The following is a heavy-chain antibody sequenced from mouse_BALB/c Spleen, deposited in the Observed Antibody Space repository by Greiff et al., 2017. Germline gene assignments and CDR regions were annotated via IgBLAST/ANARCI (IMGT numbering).Heavy chain of an antibody. V-gene: IGHV5-17*02. CDR3: ESSGYYGSWHSLEY. J-gene: IGHJ4*01. Sequence: EVQGVESGGGLVQPGGSRQLSCAASGFTFSSFGMHWVRQAPEKGLEWVAYISSGSSTIYYADTVKGRFTISRDNSKNTLFLQMTSLRSEDTAMDFYESSGYYGSWHSLEYWGQGTSVTVSS. CDR2: ISSGSSTI. CDR1: GFTFSSFG. D-gene: IGHD2-1*01.